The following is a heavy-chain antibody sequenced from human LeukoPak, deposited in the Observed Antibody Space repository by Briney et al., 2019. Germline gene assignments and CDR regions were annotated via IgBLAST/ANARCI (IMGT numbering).Heavy chain of an antibody. CDR2: INHSGST. J-gene: IGHJ4*02. Sequence: SETLSLTCAVYGGSFSGYYWSWIRQPPGKGLEWIGEINHSGSTNYNPSLKSRVTISVDTSKNQFSLKLSSVTAADTAVYYCARGGYDFWSGYLFHYYFDYWGQGTLVTVSS. CDR3: ARGGYDFWSGYLFHYYFDY. CDR1: GGSFSGYY. D-gene: IGHD3-3*01. V-gene: IGHV4-34*01.